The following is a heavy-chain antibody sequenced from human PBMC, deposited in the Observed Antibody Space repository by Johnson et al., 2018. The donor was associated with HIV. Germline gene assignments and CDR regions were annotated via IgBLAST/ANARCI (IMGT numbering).Heavy chain of an antibody. V-gene: IGHV3-15*01. CDR1: GFTFPNAW. CDR3: TTDVPGGPYYNAFDI. J-gene: IGHJ3*02. D-gene: IGHD1-26*01. Sequence: VQLVESGGGVVQPGTSLRLSCAASGFTFPNAWMHWVRQAPGEGLAWVGRIKSKTDGETIDYAAPVKGRFTISRDDSKNTLYLQMNSLKTEDMAVYYCTTDVPGGPYYNAFDIWGQGTMVTVSS. CDR2: IKSKTDGETI.